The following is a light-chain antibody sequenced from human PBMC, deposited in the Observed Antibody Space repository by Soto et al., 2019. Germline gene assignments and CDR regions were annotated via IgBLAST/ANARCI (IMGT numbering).Light chain of an antibody. J-gene: IGKJ1*01. Sequence: EVALTQSPGTLSLSPGARATLSCRASQSIANNYLTWYQQKPGQAPRVLIYDASTRATGIPDRFSGSGSGTDFTLTISRLEPEDFAVYYCQQYCSSPWTFGQGTKVEI. CDR3: QQYCSSPWT. CDR2: DAS. CDR1: QSIANNY. V-gene: IGKV3-20*01.